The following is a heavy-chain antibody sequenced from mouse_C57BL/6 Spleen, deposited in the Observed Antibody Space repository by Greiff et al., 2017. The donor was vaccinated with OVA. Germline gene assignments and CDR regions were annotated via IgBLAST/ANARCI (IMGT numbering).Heavy chain of an antibody. Sequence: VQLQQSGAELVRPGASVKLSCTASGFNIKDDYMHWVKQRPEQGLEWIGWIDPENGDTEYASKFQGKATITADTSSNTAYLQLSSLTSEVTAVYYCTPPFYYDYAMDYWGQGTSVTVSS. CDR2: IDPENGDT. D-gene: IGHD2-1*01. CDR3: TPPFYYDYAMDY. CDR1: GFNIKDDY. J-gene: IGHJ4*01. V-gene: IGHV14-4*01.